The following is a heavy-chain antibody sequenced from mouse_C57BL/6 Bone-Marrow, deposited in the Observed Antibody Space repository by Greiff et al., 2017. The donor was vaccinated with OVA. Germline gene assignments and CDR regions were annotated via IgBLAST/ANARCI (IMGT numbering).Heavy chain of an antibody. CDR1: GFTFSDYY. V-gene: IGHV5-12*01. CDR3: ARYGQAWFAY. Sequence: EVMLVESGGGLVQPGGSLKLSCAASGFTFSDYYMYWVRQPPEQRLEWVAYISNGGGSTYYPDTVKGRFTISRDNAKNTLYLQMSRLKSEDTAMYYCARYGQAWFAYWGQGTLVTVSA. J-gene: IGHJ3*01. D-gene: IGHD1-1*02. CDR2: ISNGGGST.